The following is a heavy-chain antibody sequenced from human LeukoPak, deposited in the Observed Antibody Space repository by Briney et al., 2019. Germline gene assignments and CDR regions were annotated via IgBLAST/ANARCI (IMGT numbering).Heavy chain of an antibody. V-gene: IGHV4-4*07. D-gene: IGHD3-3*01. J-gene: IGHJ6*03. CDR2: IYTSGST. CDR3: AREVAFWSGLLYPHYYYYYYMDV. CDR1: GGSISSYY. Sequence: PSETLSLTCTVSGGSISSYYWSWIRQPAGKGLEWIGRIYTSGSTNYNPSLKSRVTMSVDTSKNQFSLKLSSVTAADTAVYYCAREVAFWSGLLYPHYYYYYYMDVWGKGTTATVSS.